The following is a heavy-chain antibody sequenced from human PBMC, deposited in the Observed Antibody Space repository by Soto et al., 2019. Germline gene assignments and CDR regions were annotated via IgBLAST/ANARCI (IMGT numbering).Heavy chain of an antibody. CDR3: AREVVTETTWGSFDS. CDR1: GGGTLSNDA. D-gene: IGHD2-21*02. J-gene: IGHJ4*02. V-gene: IGHV1-69*01. Sequence: QVHLVQSGADGRKSGSSVRVSCTASGGGTLSNDAISWVRQAPGQGLEWLGRISPFFGTTDYLQSFQGRLTMTADASTGTVYLDLRGLKSDDTAVYYCAREVVTETTWGSFDSWGQVTLVTVAS. CDR2: ISPFFGTT.